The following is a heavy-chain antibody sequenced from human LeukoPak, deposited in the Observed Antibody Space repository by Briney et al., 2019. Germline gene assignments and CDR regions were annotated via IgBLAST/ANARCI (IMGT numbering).Heavy chain of an antibody. V-gene: IGHV4-39*07. Sequence: KPSETLSLTCTVSGGSISSSSYYWGWIRQPPGKGLEWIGSIYYSGSTYYNPSLKSRATISVDTSKNQFSLKLSSVTAADTAVYYCARLTIFGVVTTDHWGQGTLATVSS. CDR2: IYYSGST. D-gene: IGHD3-3*01. J-gene: IGHJ4*02. CDR3: ARLTIFGVVTTDH. CDR1: GGSISSSSYY.